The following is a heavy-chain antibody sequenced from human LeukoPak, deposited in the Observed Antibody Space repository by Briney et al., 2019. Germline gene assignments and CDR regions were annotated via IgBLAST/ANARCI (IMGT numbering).Heavy chain of an antibody. CDR2: IYTSGST. V-gene: IGHV4-4*07. J-gene: IGHJ5*02. CDR3: ARSSSWYEGNWFDP. CDR1: GGSISSYY. D-gene: IGHD6-13*01. Sequence: TSETLSLTCTVSGGSISSYYWSRIRQPAGKGLEWIGRIYTSGSTNYNPSLKSRVTMSVDTSKNQFSLKLSSVAAADTAVYYCARSSSWYEGNWFDPWGQGTLVTVSS.